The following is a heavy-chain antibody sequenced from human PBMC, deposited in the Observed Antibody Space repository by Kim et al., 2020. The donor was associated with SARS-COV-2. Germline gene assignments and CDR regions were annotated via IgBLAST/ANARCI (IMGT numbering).Heavy chain of an antibody. CDR3: VKDKSDSSAYYKSFDY. CDR1: GFTFDDYD. J-gene: IGHJ4*02. Sequence: GGSLRLSCVASGFTFDDYDMHWVRQAPGKGLEWVSGIGWNSASTGYADSVKGRFTISRDNAKKSLYLQMNSLRAEDTALYYCVKDKSDSSAYYKSFDYWGQGTLVTVSS. D-gene: IGHD3-22*01. CDR2: IGWNSAST. V-gene: IGHV3-9*01.